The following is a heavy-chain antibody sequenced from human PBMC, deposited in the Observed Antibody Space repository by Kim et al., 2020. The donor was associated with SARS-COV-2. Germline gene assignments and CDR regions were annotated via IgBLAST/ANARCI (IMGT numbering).Heavy chain of an antibody. CDR1: GYTFTSYA. CDR2: INTNTGNP. CDR3: ARAHVDTIFGVVINPYYYMDL. D-gene: IGHD3-3*01. V-gene: IGHV7-4-1*02. J-gene: IGHJ6*03. Sequence: ASVKVSCKASGYTFTSYAMNWVRQAPGQGLEWMGWINTNTGNPTYAQGFTGRFVFSLDTSVSTAYLQISSLKAEDTAVYYCARAHVDTIFGVVINPYYYMDLWGKGTTVPVSS.